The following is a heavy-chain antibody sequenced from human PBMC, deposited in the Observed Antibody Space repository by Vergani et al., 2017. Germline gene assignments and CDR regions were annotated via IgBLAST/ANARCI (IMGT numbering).Heavy chain of an antibody. Sequence: QVQLVQSGAEVKKPGSSVKVSCKASGGTFSSYTISWVRQAPGQGLERMGRIIPILGIANYAQKFQGRVTITADKSTSTAYMELSSLRSEDTAVYYCARGDYYDSSGYYSDLDYWGQGTLVTVSS. V-gene: IGHV1-69*02. D-gene: IGHD3-22*01. CDR1: GGTFSSYT. J-gene: IGHJ4*02. CDR3: ARGDYYDSSGYYSDLDY. CDR2: IIPILGIA.